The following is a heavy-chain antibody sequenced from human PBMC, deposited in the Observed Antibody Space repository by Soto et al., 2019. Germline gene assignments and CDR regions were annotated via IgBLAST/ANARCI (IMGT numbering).Heavy chain of an antibody. CDR3: AREDLGRGTAFEI. V-gene: IGHV3-33*01. D-gene: IGHD7-27*01. J-gene: IGHJ3*02. Sequence: QVQLVESGGGVVQPGRALRLSCAASGFMFSRYGMHWVRQAPGKGLEWVASISFDGSYADSVKGRFSISRDDSNNTLFLHLGSLRAEDTAVYYCAREDLGRGTAFEIWGQGTMVTVSS. CDR2: ISFDG. CDR1: GFMFSRYG.